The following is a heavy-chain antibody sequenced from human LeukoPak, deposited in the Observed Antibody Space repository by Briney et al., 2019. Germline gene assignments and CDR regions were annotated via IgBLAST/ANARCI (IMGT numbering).Heavy chain of an antibody. V-gene: IGHV3-33*08. D-gene: IGHD6-19*01. CDR3: ARDGSGWSSDY. Sequence: GRSLRLSCAASGFTFSSYGMHWVRQAPGKGLEWVAIMWNDGITGKYADSVRGRFSVSRDNSKNTVYLEMDSLRADDTSVYYCARDGSGWSSDYWGQGTLVTVSS. CDR2: MWNDGITG. CDR1: GFTFSSYG. J-gene: IGHJ4*02.